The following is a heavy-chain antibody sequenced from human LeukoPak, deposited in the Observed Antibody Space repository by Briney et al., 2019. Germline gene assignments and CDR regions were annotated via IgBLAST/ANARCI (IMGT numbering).Heavy chain of an antibody. V-gene: IGHV3-23*01. Sequence: GGSLRLSCAASGFTFSSYAMSWVRQAPGKGLGWVSAISGSGGSTYSADSVKGRFTISRDNSKNTLYLQMDSLRAEDTAVYYCAKDRNYYDPSAYYDYWGQGTPVTVSS. D-gene: IGHD3-22*01. CDR2: ISGSGGST. CDR1: GFTFSSYA. CDR3: AKDRNYYDPSAYYDY. J-gene: IGHJ4*02.